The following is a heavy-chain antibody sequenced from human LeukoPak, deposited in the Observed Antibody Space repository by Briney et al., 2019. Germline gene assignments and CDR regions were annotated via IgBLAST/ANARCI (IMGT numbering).Heavy chain of an antibody. D-gene: IGHD3-22*01. J-gene: IGHJ4*02. CDR1: GGSISSSSYY. CDR2: IYYSGST. Sequence: SETLSLTCTVSGGSISSSSYYWGWIRQPPGKGLEWIGSIYYSGSTNYNPSLKSRVTMSVDTSKNQFSLKLSSVTAADTAVYYCASTDRTATTYYYDSSGPTSHWGQGTLVTVSS. CDR3: ASTDRTATTYYYDSSGPTSH. V-gene: IGHV4-39*07.